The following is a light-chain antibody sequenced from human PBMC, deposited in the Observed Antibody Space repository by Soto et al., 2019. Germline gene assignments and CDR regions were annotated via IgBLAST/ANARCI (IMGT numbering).Light chain of an antibody. J-gene: IGLJ2*01. CDR2: DVS. V-gene: IGLV2-14*01. CDR1: SSDVGGYNY. CDR3: SSYTSSSTLV. Sequence: QSALTQPASVSGSPGQSITISCTGTSSDVGGYNYVSWYQQHPGKAPKLMIYDVSNRPSGVSNRFSGYKSGKTASLTISGLQAEDEADYYCSSYTSSSTLVFGGGTQLTVL.